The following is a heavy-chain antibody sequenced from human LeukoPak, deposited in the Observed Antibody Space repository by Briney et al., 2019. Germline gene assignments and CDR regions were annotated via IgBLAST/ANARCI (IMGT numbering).Heavy chain of an antibody. CDR3: ASSTIFGVVANWFDP. CDR2: IYYSGST. CDR1: GGSISSYY. Sequence: SETLSLTCTVSGGSISSYYWSWIRQPPGKGLEWIGYIYYSGSTNYNPSLKSRVTISVDTSKNQFSLKLSSVTAADTAVYYCASSTIFGVVANWFDPWGQGTLVTVSS. V-gene: IGHV4-59*12. J-gene: IGHJ5*02. D-gene: IGHD3-3*01.